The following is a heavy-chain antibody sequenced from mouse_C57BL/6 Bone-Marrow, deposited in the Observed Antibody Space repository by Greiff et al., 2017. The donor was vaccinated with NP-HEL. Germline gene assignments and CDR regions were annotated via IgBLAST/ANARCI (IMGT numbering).Heavy chain of an antibody. J-gene: IGHJ1*03. CDR1: GYAFSSSW. CDR3: ARGDYEYFDV. CDR2: IYPGDGDT. Sequence: QVQLQQSGPELVKPGASVKISCKASGYAFSSSWMNWVKQRPGKGLEWIGRIYPGDGDTNYNGKFKGKATLTADKSSSTAYMQLSSLTSEDSAVYYCARGDYEYFDVWGTGTTVTVSS. V-gene: IGHV1-82*01. D-gene: IGHD2-4*01.